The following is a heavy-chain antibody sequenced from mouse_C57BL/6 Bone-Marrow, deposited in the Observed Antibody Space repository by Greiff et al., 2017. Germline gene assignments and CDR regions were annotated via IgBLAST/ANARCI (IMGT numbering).Heavy chain of an antibody. V-gene: IGHV10-1*01. Sequence: EVNLVESGGGLVQPKGSLKLSCAASGFSFNTYAMNWVRQAPGKGLEWVARIRSKSNNYATYYADSVKDRFTISRDDSESMLYLQMNNLKTEDTAMYYCVTTTVVATDAMDYWGQGTSVTVSS. CDR3: VTTTVVATDAMDY. D-gene: IGHD1-1*01. J-gene: IGHJ4*01. CDR2: IRSKSNNYAT. CDR1: GFSFNTYA.